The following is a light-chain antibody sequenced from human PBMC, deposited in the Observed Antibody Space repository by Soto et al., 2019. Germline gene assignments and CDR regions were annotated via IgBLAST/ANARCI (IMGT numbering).Light chain of an antibody. CDR1: QSVSSN. CDR2: GAS. V-gene: IGKV3-15*01. J-gene: IGKJ5*01. Sequence: EIVMTQSPATLSVSPGERATLSCRASQSVSSNLAWYQQKPGQAPRLLIYGASTRATGIPARFSGSGSGTEFTLTISSLQSEEFAVFHCQQYDNWPITFGQGTRLEIK. CDR3: QQYDNWPIT.